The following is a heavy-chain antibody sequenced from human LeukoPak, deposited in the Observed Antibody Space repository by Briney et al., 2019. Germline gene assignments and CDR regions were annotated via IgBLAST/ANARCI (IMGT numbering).Heavy chain of an antibody. Sequence: GGSLRLSCAASGFTFSSYGMHWVRQAPGKGLEWVAVISYDGSNKYYADSVKGRFTISRDNSKNTLYLQMNSLRAEDTAVYYCAKVGNYYGSGSYGWFDPWGQGTLVTVSS. J-gene: IGHJ5*02. D-gene: IGHD3-10*01. CDR2: ISYDGSNK. CDR3: AKVGNYYGSGSYGWFDP. CDR1: GFTFSSYG. V-gene: IGHV3-30*18.